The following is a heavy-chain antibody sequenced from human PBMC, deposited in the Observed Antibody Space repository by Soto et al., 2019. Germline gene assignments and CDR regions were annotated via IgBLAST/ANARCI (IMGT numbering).Heavy chain of an antibody. CDR3: ARDPGYCSSTSCYFTGGFDY. Sequence: QVQLVQSGAEVKKPGSSVKVSCKASVGTFSSYAISWVRQAPGQGLEWMGGIIPIFGTANSAQKFQGRVTITADESTSTAYMELSSLRSEDTAVYYCARDPGYCSSTSCYFTGGFDYWGQGTLVTVSS. V-gene: IGHV1-69*01. D-gene: IGHD2-2*01. J-gene: IGHJ4*02. CDR1: VGTFSSYA. CDR2: IIPIFGTA.